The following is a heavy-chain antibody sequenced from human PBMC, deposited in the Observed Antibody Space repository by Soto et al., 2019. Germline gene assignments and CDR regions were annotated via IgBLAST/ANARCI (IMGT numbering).Heavy chain of an antibody. CDR3: AKGMLAMAPGYVNYYYGLDV. V-gene: IGHV3-23*01. Sequence: PGGSLRLSCAASGFSFSSYAMSWVRQAPGKGLEWVSAISGSGGNTYYADSVKGRFTISRDNSKNTLFLQMNSLRAEDTALYYCAKGMLAMAPGYVNYYYGLDVWGQGTTVTVSS. CDR2: ISGSGGNT. CDR1: GFSFSSYA. D-gene: IGHD5-18*01. J-gene: IGHJ6*02.